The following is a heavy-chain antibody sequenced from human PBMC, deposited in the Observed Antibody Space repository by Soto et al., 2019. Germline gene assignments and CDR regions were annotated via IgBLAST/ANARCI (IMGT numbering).Heavy chain of an antibody. CDR2: IYYSGST. V-gene: IGHV4-59*01. CDR3: ARVGVGDHNWFDP. D-gene: IGHD2-21*02. J-gene: IGHJ5*02. CDR1: GGSIRSYY. Sequence: SETLSLTCTVSGGSIRSYYWRWIRQPPGKGLEWIGYIYYSGSTNYNPSLKSRVTISVDTAKNQFSLKLSSVTAADTAVYYCARVGVGDHNWFDPWGQGALVTVS.